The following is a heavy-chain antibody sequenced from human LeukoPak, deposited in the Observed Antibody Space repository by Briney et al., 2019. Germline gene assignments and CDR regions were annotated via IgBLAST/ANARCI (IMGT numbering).Heavy chain of an antibody. D-gene: IGHD2-2*02. CDR3: ARGYCSSTSCYNDP. Sequence: ASVKVSCKASGYTFTSYDINWVRQAPGQGLEWMGWMNPDSGNTGYAQKFQGRVTMTRNTSISTAYMELSSLRSEDTAVYYCARGYCSSTSCYNDPWGQGTLVTVSS. CDR1: GYTFTSYD. V-gene: IGHV1-8*01. J-gene: IGHJ5*02. CDR2: MNPDSGNT.